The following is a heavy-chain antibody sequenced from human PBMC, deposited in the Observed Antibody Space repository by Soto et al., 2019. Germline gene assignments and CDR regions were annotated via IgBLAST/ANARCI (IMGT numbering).Heavy chain of an antibody. D-gene: IGHD3-22*01. CDR2: ISSSSSTI. Sequence: GGSLRLSCAASGFTFSSYSMNWVRQAPGKGLEWVSYISSSSSTIYYADSVKGRFTISRDNAKNSLYLQMNSLRDEDTAVYYCARDSHYYDSSGYPSNDAFDIWGQGTMVTVSS. CDR1: GFTFSSYS. CDR3: ARDSHYYDSSGYPSNDAFDI. J-gene: IGHJ3*02. V-gene: IGHV3-48*02.